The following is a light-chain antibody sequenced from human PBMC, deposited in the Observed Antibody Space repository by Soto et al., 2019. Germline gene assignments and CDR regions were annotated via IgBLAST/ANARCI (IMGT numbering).Light chain of an antibody. CDR2: EAS. CDR3: QQYISYSLLT. J-gene: IGKJ4*01. V-gene: IGKV1-5*03. CDR1: QSISNW. Sequence: DIQMTQSPSTLSSSVGDRVTITCRASQSISNWLAWYQQKPGKAPKLLIYEASNLESGVPSRFSGSGSGTEFTLTIISLQPDDFAAYYCQQYISYSLLTFGGGTKVEIK.